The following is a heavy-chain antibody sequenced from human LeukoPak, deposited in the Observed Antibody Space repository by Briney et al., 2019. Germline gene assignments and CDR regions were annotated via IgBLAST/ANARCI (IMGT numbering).Heavy chain of an antibody. V-gene: IGHV4-59*11. CDR2: IYYSGST. CDR1: GGSISSHY. CDR3: ATPRPGYGDYGRFDY. Sequence: SETLSLTCTVSGGSISSHYWSWIRQPPGKGLEWIGYIYYSGSTNYNPSLKSRVTISVDTSKNQFSLKLSPVTAADTAVYYCATPRPGYGDYGRFDYWGQGTLVTVSS. D-gene: IGHD4-17*01. J-gene: IGHJ4*02.